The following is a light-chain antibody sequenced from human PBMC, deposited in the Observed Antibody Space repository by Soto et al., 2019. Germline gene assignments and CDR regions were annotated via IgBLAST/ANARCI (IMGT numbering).Light chain of an antibody. CDR2: DAS. Sequence: DIQMTQSPSTLSASVGDRVTITCRASQSINRRLAWYQQKPGKAPNLLIYDASTLESGVPARFSGGDSGTEFTLTISSLQPDDFTPFYCQQYNSYPWTFGQGNKVEIK. V-gene: IGKV1-5*01. J-gene: IGKJ1*01. CDR3: QQYNSYPWT. CDR1: QSINRR.